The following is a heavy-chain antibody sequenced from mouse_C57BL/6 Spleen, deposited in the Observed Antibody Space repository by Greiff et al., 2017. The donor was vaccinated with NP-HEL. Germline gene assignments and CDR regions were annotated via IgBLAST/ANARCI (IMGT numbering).Heavy chain of an antibody. CDR1: GFNIKDDY. CDR3: THGEGDYDPYYAMDY. CDR2: IDPENGDT. J-gene: IGHJ4*01. Sequence: EVQLQQSGAELVRPGASVKLSCTASGFNIKDDYMHWVKQRPEQGLEWIGWIDPENGDTEYASKFQGKATITADTSSNTAYLQLSSLTSEDTAVYYCTHGEGDYDPYYAMDYWGQGTSVTVSS. D-gene: IGHD2-4*01. V-gene: IGHV14-4*01.